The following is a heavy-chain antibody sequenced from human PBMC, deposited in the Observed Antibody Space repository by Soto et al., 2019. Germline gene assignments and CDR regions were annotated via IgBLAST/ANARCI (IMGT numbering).Heavy chain of an antibody. CDR3: ARDPATGYDTGRENNWFDP. CDR1: GGSISSYY. J-gene: IGHJ5*02. CDR2: IYYSGST. D-gene: IGHD5-12*01. V-gene: IGHV4-59*01. Sequence: SETLSLTCTVSGGSISSYYWSWIRQPPGKGLEWIGYIYYSGSTNYNPSLKSRVTISVDTSKNQFSLKLSSVTAVDTAVYYCARDPATGYDTGRENNWFDPWGQGTLVTVSS.